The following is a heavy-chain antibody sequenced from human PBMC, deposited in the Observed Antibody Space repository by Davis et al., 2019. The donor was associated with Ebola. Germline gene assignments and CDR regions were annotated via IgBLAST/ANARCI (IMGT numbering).Heavy chain of an antibody. Sequence: GGSLRLSCAVSGFNFSHYAMHWVRQAPGKGLEWVSAVGGRGTDTDYAESVKGRFVISRDTSKRTLFLQMNSLRAEDTAVYYCAKDAVARNGAWDEFDYWGQGTLVTVSS. CDR3: AKDAVARNGAWDEFDY. D-gene: IGHD6-19*01. J-gene: IGHJ4*02. CDR2: VGGRGTDT. V-gene: IGHV3-23*01. CDR1: GFNFSHYA.